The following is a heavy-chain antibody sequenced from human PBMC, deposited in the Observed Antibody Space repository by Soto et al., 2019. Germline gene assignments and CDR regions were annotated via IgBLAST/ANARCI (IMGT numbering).Heavy chain of an antibody. D-gene: IGHD1-26*01. J-gene: IGHJ4*02. CDR3: AKDSGSYYGYYFDY. CDR1: GFTFSSYG. V-gene: IGHV3-30*18. CDR2: ISYDGSNK. Sequence: GGSLRLSCAASGFTFSSYGMHWVRQAPGKGLEWVAVISYDGSNKYYADSVKGRFTISRDNSKNTLYLQMNSLRAEDTAVYYCAKDSGSYYGYYFDYWGQGTLVTVSS.